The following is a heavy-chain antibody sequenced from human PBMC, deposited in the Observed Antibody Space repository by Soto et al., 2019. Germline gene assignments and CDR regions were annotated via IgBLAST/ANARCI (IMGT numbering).Heavy chain of an antibody. CDR3: ARDQGGYTIFGY. D-gene: IGHD5-18*01. CDR1: GGSISSNDYY. Sequence: QVQLQESGPGLVKPSQTLSLTCTVSGGSISSNDYYWSWIRQLPGKGLEWIGYIYYSGSTYYNPSLKSRVTISVDTSKNQFSLILYSVTAADTAVYYCARDQGGYTIFGYWGQGTLVTVSS. CDR2: IYYSGST. V-gene: IGHV4-31*03. J-gene: IGHJ4*02.